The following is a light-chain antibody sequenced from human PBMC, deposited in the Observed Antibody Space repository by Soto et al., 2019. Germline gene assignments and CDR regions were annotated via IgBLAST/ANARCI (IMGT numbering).Light chain of an antibody. J-gene: IGLJ3*02. CDR1: SSNIGSYS. CDR3: GAWDRSLTGGV. V-gene: IGLV1-51*02. CDR2: ENN. Sequence: QSVLTQPPSVSAAPGQKVTISCSGSSSNIGSYSVSWYQQLPGSAPKLLIHENNKRPSGIPDRFSGSKSGTSATLSITGLQAGDEADYYCGAWDRSLTGGVFGGGTKVTVL.